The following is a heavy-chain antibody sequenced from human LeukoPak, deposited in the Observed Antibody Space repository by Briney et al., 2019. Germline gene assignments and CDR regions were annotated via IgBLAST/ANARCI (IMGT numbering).Heavy chain of an antibody. CDR2: IRGSGDRT. Sequence: GGPLRLSCAASGFTFNNYAMSWFRQTPGKGLEWVSAIRGSGDRTYYAESVKGRFSISRDNSKNTLYLQMHSLRAEDTAVYYCGKRELWHGSGEDAWGQGTTVTVSS. CDR3: GKRELWHGSGEDA. V-gene: IGHV3-23*01. J-gene: IGHJ6*02. CDR1: GFTFNNYA. D-gene: IGHD3-10*01.